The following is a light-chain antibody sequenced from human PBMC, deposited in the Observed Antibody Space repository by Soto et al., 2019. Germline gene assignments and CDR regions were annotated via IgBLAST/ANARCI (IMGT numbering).Light chain of an antibody. J-gene: IGKJ1*01. V-gene: IGKV3-20*01. Sequence: EIVMTQSPATLSVSPGGRASLSCRASQTISGTLAWYQQKPGQAPRLLIHDASSRATGIPDRFSGSGSGTDFTLTISRLEPEDFAVYYCQQYGGSPRTFGQGTKVDIK. CDR3: QQYGGSPRT. CDR1: QTISGT. CDR2: DAS.